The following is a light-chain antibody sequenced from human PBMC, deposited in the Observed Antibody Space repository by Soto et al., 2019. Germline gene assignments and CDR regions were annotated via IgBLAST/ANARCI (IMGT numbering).Light chain of an antibody. CDR2: DTS. Sequence: QAVVTQEPSLTVSPGGTVTLTCASSTGAVTSGYYPNWFQQKAGQAPRALIYDTSNRHSWTPARFSGSLLGGKAALTLSGVQPQDEAEYYCLLYYGDARVFGGGTKLTVL. V-gene: IGLV7-43*01. J-gene: IGLJ2*01. CDR1: TGAVTSGYY. CDR3: LLYYGDARV.